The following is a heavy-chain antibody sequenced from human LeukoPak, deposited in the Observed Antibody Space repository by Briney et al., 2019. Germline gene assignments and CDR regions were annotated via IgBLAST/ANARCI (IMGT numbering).Heavy chain of an antibody. CDR2: ISYDGSNK. J-gene: IGHJ6*03. V-gene: IGHV3-30*03. CDR3: ARAAYGASFYYYMDV. D-gene: IGHD3-10*01. CDR1: GFTFSSYS. Sequence: GGSLRLSCAASGFTFSSYSMNWVRQAPGKGLEWVAVISYDGSNKYYADSVKGRFTISRDNSKNRLYMQMHSLKTEDTAVYYCARAAYGASFYYYMDVWGKGTTVTVSS.